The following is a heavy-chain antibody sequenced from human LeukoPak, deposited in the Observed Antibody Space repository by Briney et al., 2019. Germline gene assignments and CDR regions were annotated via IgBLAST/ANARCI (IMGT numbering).Heavy chain of an antibody. Sequence: GGSLRLACAASGFTFSSYSIDWVRQAPGKGLEWLSYISSSSSTIYFVDSVKGRFTISRDNAKNSAYLHMNSLRAEDTAVYYCARVWSSGYTKDYWGQGTLVTVS. CDR1: GFTFSSYS. D-gene: IGHD3-22*01. CDR3: ARVWSSGYTKDY. V-gene: IGHV3-48*04. CDR2: ISSSSSTI. J-gene: IGHJ4*02.